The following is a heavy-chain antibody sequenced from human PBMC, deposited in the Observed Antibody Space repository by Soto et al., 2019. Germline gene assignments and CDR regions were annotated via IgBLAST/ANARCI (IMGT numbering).Heavy chain of an antibody. Sequence: GGSLRLSCAASGFTFGNYWMTWIRQAPGKGLERVANIKQDGGEKYYVDSVRGRFTISRDNAKNSVYLQMNSLRAEDTAVYYFSKDEAPFVGVWYDAFDIWGQGTMVTVSS. J-gene: IGHJ3*02. CDR2: IKQDGGEK. CDR1: GFTFGNYW. V-gene: IGHV3-7*01. D-gene: IGHD2-15*01. CDR3: SKDEAPFVGVWYDAFDI.